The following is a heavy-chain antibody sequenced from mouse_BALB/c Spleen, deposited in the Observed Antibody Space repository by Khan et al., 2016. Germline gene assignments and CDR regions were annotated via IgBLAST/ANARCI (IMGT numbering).Heavy chain of an antibody. CDR3: ARVDQDCDAWFAS. CDR1: GFSLTSSG. CDR2: IWAGGST. J-gene: IGHJ3*01. V-gene: IGHV2-9*02. Sequence: VQLQESGPGLVAPSQSLSITCTVSGFSLTSSGVHWVRQPPGKGLDWLGVIWAGGSTDYNSALMSRLSITKDNSQNQVFLKMNSLQTDDTALYXGARVDQDCDAWFASWGQGTLVTVSA.